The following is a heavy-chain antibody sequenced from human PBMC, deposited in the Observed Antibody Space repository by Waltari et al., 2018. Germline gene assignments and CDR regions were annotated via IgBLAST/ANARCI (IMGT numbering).Heavy chain of an antibody. V-gene: IGHV1-8*02. CDR3: ARGLFYYDSSGYYPFDY. CDR2: MNPNSGNT. D-gene: IGHD3-22*01. CDR1: GYTFTSYD. Sequence: QVQLVQSGAEVKKPGASVKVSCKASGYTFTSYDINWVRQATGQGLEWMGWMNPNSGNTGYAQKFQGRVTMTRNNSISTAYMELSSLRSEDTAVYYCARGLFYYDSSGYYPFDYWGQGTLVTVSS. J-gene: IGHJ4*02.